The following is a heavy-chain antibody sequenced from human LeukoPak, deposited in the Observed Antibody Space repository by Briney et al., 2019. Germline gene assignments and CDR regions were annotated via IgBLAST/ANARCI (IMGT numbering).Heavy chain of an antibody. CDR3: TTDGRGEAARSNYYYYYGMDV. J-gene: IGHJ6*02. CDR2: IKSKTDGGTT. Sequence: GGSLRLSCAASGFTFSNAWMSWVRQAPGKGLEWVGRIKSKTDGGTTDYAAPVKGRFTISRDDSKNTLYLQMNSLKTEDTAVHYCTTDGRGEAARSNYYYYYGMDVWGQGTTVTVSS. D-gene: IGHD6-6*01. V-gene: IGHV3-15*01. CDR1: GFTFSNAW.